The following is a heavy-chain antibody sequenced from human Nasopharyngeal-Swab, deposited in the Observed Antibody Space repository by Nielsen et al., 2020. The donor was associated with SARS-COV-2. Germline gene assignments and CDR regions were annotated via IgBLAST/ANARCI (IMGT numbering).Heavy chain of an antibody. CDR2: INPSGGST. Sequence: VKVSCKASGYTFTSYYMHWVRQAPGQGLEWMGIINPSGGSTSYAQNFQGRVTMTRDTSTSTVYMELSSLRSEDTAVYYCAGRLTGYYPLDYWGQGTLVTVSS. D-gene: IGHD3-9*01. J-gene: IGHJ4*02. V-gene: IGHV1-46*01. CDR1: GYTFTSYY. CDR3: AGRLTGYYPLDY.